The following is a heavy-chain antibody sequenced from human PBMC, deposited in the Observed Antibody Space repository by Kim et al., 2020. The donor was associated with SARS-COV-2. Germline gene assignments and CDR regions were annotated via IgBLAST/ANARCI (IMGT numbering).Heavy chain of an antibody. V-gene: IGHV3-43*01. D-gene: IGHD3-10*01. CDR3: AKSMVRREGYYYYGMDV. J-gene: IGHJ6*02. Sequence: VKGRFTISRDNSKNSLYLQMNSLRTEDTALYYCAKSMVRREGYYYYGMDVCGQGTTVTVSS.